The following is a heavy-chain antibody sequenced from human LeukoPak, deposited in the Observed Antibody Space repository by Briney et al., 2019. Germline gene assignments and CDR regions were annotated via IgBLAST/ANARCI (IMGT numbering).Heavy chain of an antibody. V-gene: IGHV3-30*18. CDR2: ISYDGSNK. D-gene: IGHD2-15*01. J-gene: IGHJ4*02. Sequence: GRSLRLSCAASGFTFSSYGMHWVRQAPGKGLEWVAVISYDGSNKYYADSVKGRFTISRDNSKNTLYLQMNSLRAEDTAVYYCAKDSGAGSSDFDYWGQGTLVTVSS. CDR3: AKDSGAGSSDFDY. CDR1: GFTFSSYG.